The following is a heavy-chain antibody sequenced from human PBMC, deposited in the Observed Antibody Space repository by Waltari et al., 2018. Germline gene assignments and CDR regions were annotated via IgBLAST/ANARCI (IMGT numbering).Heavy chain of an antibody. CDR3: AKQSKDIVVVVAATWFDF. V-gene: IGHV3-30*18. CDR2: ISYDGSKK. Sequence: QVQLVESGGGVVQPGRSLRLSCAASGFTFSSYGMHWVRQAPGKGLEWVAVISYDGSKKYYADSVKGRFTVSRDNSKNTLYLQMNSLRAEDTAVYYCAKQSKDIVVVVAATWFDFWGQGTLVTVSS. CDR1: GFTFSSYG. J-gene: IGHJ4*02. D-gene: IGHD2-15*01.